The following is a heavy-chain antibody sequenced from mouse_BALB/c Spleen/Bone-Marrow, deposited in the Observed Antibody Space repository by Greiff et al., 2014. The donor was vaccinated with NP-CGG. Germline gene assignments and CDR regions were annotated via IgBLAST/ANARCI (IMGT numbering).Heavy chain of an antibody. CDR3: TRYFYGGRDWYFDV. J-gene: IGHJ1*01. CDR2: VYPGNNDT. Sequence: VQLKESGTVLARPGASVKMSCKASGYTFTSFWMHWVKQRPGQGLDWIGAVYPGNNDTNYNQNFKGKAKLTAVTSTSTAYMEFSSLTNEDSAVYYCTRYFYGGRDWYFDVWGAGTTVTVSS. V-gene: IGHV1-5*01. D-gene: IGHD1-1*01. CDR1: GYTFTSFW.